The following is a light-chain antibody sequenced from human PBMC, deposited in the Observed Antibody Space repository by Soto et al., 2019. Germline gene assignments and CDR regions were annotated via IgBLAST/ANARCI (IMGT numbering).Light chain of an antibody. CDR2: SNH. CDR1: SSNIGSNT. J-gene: IGLJ3*02. CDR3: SAWDDNLNGWL. Sequence: QPVLTQPPSASGTPGQRVTISCFGSSSNIGSNTLNWYQQLPGAAPRLLIYSNHQRPSGVPDRFSGSTSGASGSLAISGLQSEAEADYYCSAWDDNLNGWLFGGGTQLTVL. V-gene: IGLV1-44*01.